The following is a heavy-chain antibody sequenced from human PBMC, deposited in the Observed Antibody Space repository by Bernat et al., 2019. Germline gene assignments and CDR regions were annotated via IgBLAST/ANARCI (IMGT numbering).Heavy chain of an antibody. CDR2: IYYSGST. Sequence: QVQLQESGPGLVKPSETLSLTCTVSGGSISSYYWSWIRQPPGKGLEWIGYIYYSGSTNYNPSLKSRVTISVDTSKNQCSLKLSSVTAADTAVYYCATRDPDYYDSSGYYPFQHWGQGTLVTVSS. D-gene: IGHD3-22*01. CDR3: ATRDPDYYDSSGYYPFQH. CDR1: GGSISSYY. V-gene: IGHV4-59*08. J-gene: IGHJ1*01.